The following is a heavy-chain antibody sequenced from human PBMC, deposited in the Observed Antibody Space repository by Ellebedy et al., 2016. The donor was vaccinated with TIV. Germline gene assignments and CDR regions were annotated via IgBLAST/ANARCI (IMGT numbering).Heavy chain of an antibody. CDR1: AFTFNDYA. J-gene: IGHJ4*02. V-gene: IGHV3-30-3*01. CDR2: ASYDGSKT. Sequence: GESLKISXEASAFTFNDYAMHWVRQAPGKGLEWVAFASYDGSKTYYADSVKGRFTISRDNSKNTLDLQMNSLRAEDTALYYCARETRGYAGIFDYWGQGTLVTASS. D-gene: IGHD2-15*01. CDR3: ARETRGYAGIFDY.